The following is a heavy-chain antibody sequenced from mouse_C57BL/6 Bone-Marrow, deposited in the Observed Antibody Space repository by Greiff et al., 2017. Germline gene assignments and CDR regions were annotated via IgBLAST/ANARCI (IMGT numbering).Heavy chain of an antibody. V-gene: IGHV2-9-1*01. CDR2: IWTGGGT. Sequence: QVQLQQSGPGLVAPSQSLSITCTVSGFSFTSYAISWVRQPPGKGLEWLGVIWTGGGTHYNSALKSRLSISKDNSKSQVFLKMNSLQTDDTARYYCASGSFAYWGQGTLVTVSA. CDR1: GFSFTSYA. CDR3: ASGSFAY. J-gene: IGHJ3*01.